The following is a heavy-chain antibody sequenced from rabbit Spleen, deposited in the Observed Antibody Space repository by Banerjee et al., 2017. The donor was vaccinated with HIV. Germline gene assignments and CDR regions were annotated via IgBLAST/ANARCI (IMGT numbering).Heavy chain of an antibody. D-gene: IGHD8-1*01. Sequence: QSLEESGGDLVKPGASLTLTCTASGVSFSSNHYMCWVRQAPGKGLEWIACIEGGSSALSYFASWAKGRFTISKTSSTTVTLQMTSLTAADTATYFCARDGAGGSYFALWGQGTLVTVS. CDR1: GVSFSSNHY. CDR3: ARDGAGGSYFAL. V-gene: IGHV1S40*01. CDR2: IEGGSSALS. J-gene: IGHJ3*01.